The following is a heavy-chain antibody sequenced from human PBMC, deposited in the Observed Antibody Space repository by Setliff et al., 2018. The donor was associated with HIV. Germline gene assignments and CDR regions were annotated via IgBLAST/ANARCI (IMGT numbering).Heavy chain of an antibody. D-gene: IGHD2-2*01. CDR2: ISYTDST. Sequence: PSETLSLTCSVSGGSISSHYWGWIRQPPGRGLEWIGYISYTDSTAYNPSLKSRVSISIDTSKNQFSLKLSSVTAADTAVYYCARRSTSTGIDYWGQGTLVTVSS. CDR3: ARRSTSTGIDY. CDR1: GGSISSHY. J-gene: IGHJ4*02. V-gene: IGHV4-59*08.